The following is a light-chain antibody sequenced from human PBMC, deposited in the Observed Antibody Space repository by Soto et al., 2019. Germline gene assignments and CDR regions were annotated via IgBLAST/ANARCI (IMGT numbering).Light chain of an antibody. J-gene: IGLJ1*01. CDR1: SSDVGYYDY. Sequence: QSVLTQPPSASGFPGQSVTISCTGTSSDVGYYDYVSWYQQHPGKAPKLVIYEVTKRPSGVPDRVSASKSGNTASLTVSGLQAEDEADYYCTSYTSTSILYAFGTGTKVTVL. CDR3: TSYTSTSILYA. V-gene: IGLV2-8*01. CDR2: EVT.